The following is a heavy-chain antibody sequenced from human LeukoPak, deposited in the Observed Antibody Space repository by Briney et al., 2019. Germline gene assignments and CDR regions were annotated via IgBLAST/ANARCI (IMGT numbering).Heavy chain of an antibody. J-gene: IGHJ4*02. V-gene: IGHV1-8*01. CDR2: MNPNSGNT. CDR3: ARARATVVTPVDY. CDR1: GYTFTSYD. D-gene: IGHD4-23*01. Sequence: GASVTVSCKASGYTFTSYDINWVRQATGQGLEWMGWMNPNSGNTGYAQKFQGRVTMTRNTSISTAYMELSSLRSEDTAVYYCARARATVVTPVDYWGQGTLVTVSS.